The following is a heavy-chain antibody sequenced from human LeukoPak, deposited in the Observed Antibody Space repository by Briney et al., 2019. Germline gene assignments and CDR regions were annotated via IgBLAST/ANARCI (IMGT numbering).Heavy chain of an antibody. CDR1: GFTFGNYW. CDR3: ARDLRTPSDTNIAIDY. V-gene: IGHV3-74*01. D-gene: IGHD4-23*01. CDR2: INSDGRLT. J-gene: IGHJ4*02. Sequence: PGGSLRLSCAASGFTFGNYWMHWVRQGPGKGLVWVSRINSDGRLTSYADSVKGRFTISRDNAKNTLHLQMNSLRAEDTAVYYCARDLRTPSDTNIAIDYWGQGTLVTVSS.